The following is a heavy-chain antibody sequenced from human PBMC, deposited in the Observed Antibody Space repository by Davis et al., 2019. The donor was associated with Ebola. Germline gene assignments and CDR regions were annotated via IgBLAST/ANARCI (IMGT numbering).Heavy chain of an antibody. CDR1: GFTFSDYY. Sequence: GESLKISCAASGFTFSDYYMSWIRQAPGKGLEWVSAISGSGGSTYYADSVKGRFTISRDNSKNTLYLQMNSLRAEDTAVYYCAKEGDYYGSGSYGDNWGQGTLVTVSS. V-gene: IGHV3-23*01. J-gene: IGHJ4*02. CDR2: ISGSGGST. D-gene: IGHD3-10*01. CDR3: AKEGDYYGSGSYGDN.